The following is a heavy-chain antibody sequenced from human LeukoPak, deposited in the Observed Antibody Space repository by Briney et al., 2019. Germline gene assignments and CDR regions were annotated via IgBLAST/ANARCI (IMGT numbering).Heavy chain of an antibody. CDR2: IIPIFGTA. J-gene: IGHJ6*02. V-gene: IGHV1-69*06. CDR1: GGTLNSFA. CDR3: ASRSCSGGRCDSSYYYYDGMDV. Sequence: SVKVSCKASGGTLNSFAISWLRQAPGQGLEWMGGIIPIFGTANYAQKFQGGVTITADKSTNTAYMELSSLRSEDTAVYYCASRSCSGGRCDSSYYYYDGMDVWGQGTTVTVSS. D-gene: IGHD2-15*01.